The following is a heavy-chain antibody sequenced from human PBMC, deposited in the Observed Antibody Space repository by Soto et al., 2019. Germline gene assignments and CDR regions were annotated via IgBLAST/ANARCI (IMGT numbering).Heavy chain of an antibody. CDR2: IIPIFGTA. CDR1: GGTFSSYA. J-gene: IGHJ5*02. V-gene: IGHV1-69*01. CDR3: ARDLAAVAGTWWFDP. D-gene: IGHD6-19*01. Sequence: QAQLVQSGAEVKKHWSSVKVYCKASGGTFSSYAISWVRQAPGQGLEWMGGIIPIFGTANYAQKFQGRVTITADESTSTAYMELSSLRSEDTAVYYCARDLAAVAGTWWFDPWGLGTLVTVSS.